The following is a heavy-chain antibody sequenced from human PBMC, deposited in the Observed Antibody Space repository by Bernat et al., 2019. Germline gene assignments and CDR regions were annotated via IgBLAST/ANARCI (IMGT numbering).Heavy chain of an antibody. D-gene: IGHD6-25*01. J-gene: IGHJ6*02. V-gene: IGHV3-30*04. CDR1: GFTFSDYS. Sequence: VQLVESGGGVVQPGRSLRLSCVASGFTFSDYSLHWVRQAPGKGLVWVAAVSYDGRNKYYADSVQARFIISRDDSENTLYLQMDSLKSEDTAVYYCVRGGAALYYCHGMDVWGRGTTVTVSS. CDR2: VSYDGRNK. CDR3: VRGGAALYYCHGMDV.